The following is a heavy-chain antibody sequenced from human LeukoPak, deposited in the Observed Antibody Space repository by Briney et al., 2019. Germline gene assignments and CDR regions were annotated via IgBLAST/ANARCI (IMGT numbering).Heavy chain of an antibody. CDR2: ISGSGGST. CDR1: GFTFSSYA. Sequence: GGSLRLSCAASGFTFSSYAMSWVRQAPGKGLEWVSAISGSGGSTYYADSVKGRFTISRDNSKNTLYLQMNSLRAEDTAVYCCAKGKLRKTYYYDSSGYYSFGYWGQGTLVTVSS. J-gene: IGHJ4*02. V-gene: IGHV3-23*01. CDR3: AKGKLRKTYYYDSSGYYSFGY. D-gene: IGHD3-22*01.